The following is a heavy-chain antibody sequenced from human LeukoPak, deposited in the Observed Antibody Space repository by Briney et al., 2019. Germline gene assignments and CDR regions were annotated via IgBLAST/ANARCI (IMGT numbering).Heavy chain of an antibody. J-gene: IGHJ4*02. CDR1: GFTFSSYW. CDR2: INQDGGEK. D-gene: IGHD3/OR15-3a*01. CDR3: AAPPSDF. Sequence: PGGSLRLSCAASGFTFSSYWMSWVRQAPGKGLEWVANINQDGGEKYYVDSVKGRFTISRDNAKNSLYLQMSSLRAEDTAVYYFAAPPSDFWGGGTRVTVPS. V-gene: IGHV3-7*01.